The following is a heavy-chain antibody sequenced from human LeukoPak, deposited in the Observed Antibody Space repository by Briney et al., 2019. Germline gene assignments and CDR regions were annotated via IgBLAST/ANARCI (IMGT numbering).Heavy chain of an antibody. D-gene: IGHD5-12*01. J-gene: IGHJ6*03. CDR3: ARLGLRFSQYYYYMDV. V-gene: IGHV3-21*01. CDR2: ISSSSIYI. CDR1: GFIFSSYS. Sequence: SGGSLRLSCAASGFIFSSYSMNWVRQAPGKGLEWVSSISSSSIYIYYADSVKGRFTISRDNAKNSLYLQMNSLRAEDTAVYYCARLGLRFSQYYYYMDVWGKGTTVTVSS.